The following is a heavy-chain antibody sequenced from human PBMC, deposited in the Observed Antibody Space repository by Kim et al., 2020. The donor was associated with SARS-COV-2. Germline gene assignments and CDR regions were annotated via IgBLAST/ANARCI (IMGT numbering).Heavy chain of an antibody. CDR3: ARGNYYDSSGYYAFDI. D-gene: IGHD3-22*01. Sequence: GGSLRLYCAASGFTFSSYSMNWVRQAPGKGLEWVSYISSSSSTIYYADSVKGRFTISRDNAKNSLYLQMNSLRDEDTAVYYCARGNYYDSSGYYAFDIWGQGTMVTVSS. CDR2: ISSSSSTI. CDR1: GFTFSSYS. V-gene: IGHV3-48*02. J-gene: IGHJ3*02.